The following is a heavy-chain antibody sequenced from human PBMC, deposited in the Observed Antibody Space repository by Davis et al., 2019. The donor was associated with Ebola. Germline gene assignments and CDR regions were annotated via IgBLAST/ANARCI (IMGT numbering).Heavy chain of an antibody. J-gene: IGHJ4*02. V-gene: IGHV3-11*06. CDR3: ARVIVVVPAAMDLLDY. D-gene: IGHD2-2*01. Sequence: GESLKISCAASGFTFSDYYMSWIRQAPGKGLEWVSYISSSSSYTNYADSVKGRFTISRDNAKNSLYLQMNSLRAEDTAVYYCARVIVVVPAAMDLLDYWGQGTLVTVSS. CDR1: GFTFSDYY. CDR2: ISSSSSYT.